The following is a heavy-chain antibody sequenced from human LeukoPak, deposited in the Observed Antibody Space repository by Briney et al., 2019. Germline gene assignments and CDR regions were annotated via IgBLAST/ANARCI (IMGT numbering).Heavy chain of an antibody. CDR3: ARDDPRSTIFGVVMPYGGYYYYGMDV. V-gene: IGHV3-66*01. J-gene: IGHJ6*02. CDR2: IYSGGST. Sequence: GGSLRLSCAASGFTVSSNYMSWVRQAPGKGLEWVSVIYSGGSTYYADSVKGRFTISRDNSKNTLYLQMNSLRAEDTAVYYCARDDPRSTIFGVVMPYGGYYYYGMDVWGQGTTVTVSS. D-gene: IGHD3-3*01. CDR1: GFTVSSNY.